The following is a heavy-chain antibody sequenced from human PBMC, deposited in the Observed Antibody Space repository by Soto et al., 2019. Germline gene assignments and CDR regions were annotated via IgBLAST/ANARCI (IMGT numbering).Heavy chain of an antibody. Sequence: QVQLQESGPGLVKSSETLSLTCSVSGGSMTHYHWSWLRQSPVKGLEWLASVYFIGSTNYSPSLESRLTISMDTSKSQFSLQLSSVTAADTAVYYCARIFYDFYAMDVWGQGTTVIVSS. CDR2: VYFIGST. J-gene: IGHJ6*02. CDR3: ARIFYDFYAMDV. D-gene: IGHD3-3*01. V-gene: IGHV4-59*01. CDR1: GGSMTHYH.